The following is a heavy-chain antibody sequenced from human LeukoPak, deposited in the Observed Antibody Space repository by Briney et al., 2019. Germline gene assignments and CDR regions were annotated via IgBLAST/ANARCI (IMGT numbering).Heavy chain of an antibody. CDR1: GYTFTSYA. J-gene: IGHJ4*02. D-gene: IGHD1-1*01. CDR3: AIRTTGTTWFDY. V-gene: IGHV1-3*03. Sequence: ASVKVSCKASGYTFTSYAMHWVRQAPGQRLEWMGWINAGNGNTKYSQEFQGRVTITRDTSASTAYMELSSLRSEGMAVYYCAIRTTGTTWFDYWGQGTLVTVSS. CDR2: INAGNGNT.